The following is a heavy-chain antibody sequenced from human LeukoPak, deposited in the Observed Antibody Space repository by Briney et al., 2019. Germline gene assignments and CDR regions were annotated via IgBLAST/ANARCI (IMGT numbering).Heavy chain of an antibody. D-gene: IGHD6-13*01. J-gene: IGHJ6*02. CDR3: ARHQGSNYGIDV. V-gene: IGHV5-51*01. CDR1: GDSFANYW. CDR2: VHPGNSDT. Sequence: GESLKISCKGSGDSFANYWTGWVRQMPGKGLEWMAIVHPGNSDTRYSPSFQGQVTISVDKSISTAYLQWSSLEASDTAMYYCARHQGSNYGIDVWGQGTTVTVSS.